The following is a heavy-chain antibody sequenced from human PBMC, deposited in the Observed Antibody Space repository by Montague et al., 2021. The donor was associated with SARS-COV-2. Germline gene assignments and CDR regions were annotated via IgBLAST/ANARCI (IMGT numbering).Heavy chain of an antibody. V-gene: IGHV4-34*01. CDR3: ARGRPVRGALRHFVWLTSGAIDI. J-gene: IGHJ3*02. D-gene: IGHD3-16*01. Sequence: SETLSLTCAVYRGSFSGFFWTWIRQAPGKGLEWIGEITDEGKTNYSPSLKARVAMSVDKSKNQTSLALRSVTAVDTAVYYCARGRPVRGALRHFVWLTSGAIDIWGQGTLVTVSS. CDR2: ITDEGKT. CDR1: RGSFSGFF.